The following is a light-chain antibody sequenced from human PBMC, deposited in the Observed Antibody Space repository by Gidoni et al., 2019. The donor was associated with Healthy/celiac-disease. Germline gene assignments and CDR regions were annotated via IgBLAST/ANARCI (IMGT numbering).Light chain of an antibody. CDR1: QSISRY. CDR2: AAS. Sequence: DIQMTQSPSSLSASVGDRVTITCRASQSISRYLNWYQHKPVKAPKFLIYAASSLQSGVPSRFSGSGSGTDFTLPISSLQPEDFATYYCQQSYSTSWTFXXXTRVEIK. CDR3: QQSYSTSWT. J-gene: IGKJ1*01. V-gene: IGKV1-39*01.